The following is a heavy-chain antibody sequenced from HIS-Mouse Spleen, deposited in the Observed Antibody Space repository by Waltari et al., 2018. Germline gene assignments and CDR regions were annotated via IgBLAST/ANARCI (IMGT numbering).Heavy chain of an antibody. CDR1: GYTFTSYD. Sequence: QVQLVQSGAEVKKPGASVKVSCKASGYTFTSYDINWVRQATGQGLEWMGWTNPNIGTPGYARKFHGILTMTRNTSISTAYMELSSLRSEDTAVYYCARGHDYSNYFDYWGQGTLVTVSS. D-gene: IGHD4-4*01. CDR3: ARGHDYSNYFDY. V-gene: IGHV1-8*01. J-gene: IGHJ4*02. CDR2: TNPNIGTP.